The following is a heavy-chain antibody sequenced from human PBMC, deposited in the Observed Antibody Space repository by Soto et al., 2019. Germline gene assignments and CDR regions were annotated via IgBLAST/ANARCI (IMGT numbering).Heavy chain of an antibody. J-gene: IGHJ3*02. CDR3: ARHRSVILTGYYIGGDDAFDI. CDR1: GGSVSSSSYY. Sequence: PSETLSLTCTVSGGSVSSSSYYWGWVRQPPGKGLEWIGSVYYSGSTYYNPSLESRVTISVDKSKNQFSLKLSSVTAADTAVYYCARHRSVILTGYYIGGDDAFDIWGQGTMGTVSS. D-gene: IGHD3-9*01. CDR2: VYYSGST. V-gene: IGHV4-39*01.